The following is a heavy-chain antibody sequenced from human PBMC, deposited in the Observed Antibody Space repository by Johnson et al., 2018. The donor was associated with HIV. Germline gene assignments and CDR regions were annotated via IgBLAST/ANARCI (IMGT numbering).Heavy chain of an antibody. CDR1: GFTFSSYA. CDR3: ARGEGGTYLPDAFDI. CDR2: ISYDGSNK. J-gene: IGHJ3*02. V-gene: IGHV3-30*04. D-gene: IGHD1-26*01. Sequence: QVQLVESGGGVVQPGRSLRLSCAAYGFTFSSYAMHWVRQAPGKGLEWVAVISYDGSNKYYADSVKGRFTISRDNSKNTLYLQMNSLRAEDTSVYYCARGEGGTYLPDAFDIWGQCTMVTVSS.